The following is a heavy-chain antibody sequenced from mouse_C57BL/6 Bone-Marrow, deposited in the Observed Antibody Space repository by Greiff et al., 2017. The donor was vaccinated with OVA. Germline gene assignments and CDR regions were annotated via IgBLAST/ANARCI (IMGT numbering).Heavy chain of an antibody. CDR1: GYAFTNYL. D-gene: IGHD3-2*02. CDR2: INPGSGGT. CDR3: ARSRTAQAPDY. J-gene: IGHJ2*01. V-gene: IGHV1-54*01. Sequence: VQLQQSGAELVRPGTSVKVSCTASGYAFTNYLIAWVKQRPGQGLEWIGVINPGSGGTNYNEKFKGKATLTADKSSSTAYMQLSSLTSEDSAVYFCARSRTAQAPDYWGQGTTLTVSA.